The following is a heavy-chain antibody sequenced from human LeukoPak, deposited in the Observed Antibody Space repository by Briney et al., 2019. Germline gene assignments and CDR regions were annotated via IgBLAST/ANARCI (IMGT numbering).Heavy chain of an antibody. J-gene: IGHJ4*02. Sequence: GGSLRLSCAASEFTFSSYSMNWDRQAPGKGLEWVSYITNSGNSKSYADSVKGRFTISRDNTKNSLYLQMNGLRAEDTAVYYCAKDTHYYASSGYYVFDYWGQGTLVTVSS. CDR1: EFTFSSYS. CDR2: ITNSGNSK. V-gene: IGHV3-48*01. D-gene: IGHD3-22*01. CDR3: AKDTHYYASSGYYVFDY.